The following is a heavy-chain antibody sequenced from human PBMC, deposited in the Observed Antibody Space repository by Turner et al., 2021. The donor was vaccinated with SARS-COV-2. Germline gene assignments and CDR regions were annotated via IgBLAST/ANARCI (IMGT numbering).Heavy chain of an antibody. CDR3: ATDTLGWAGYDY. D-gene: IGHD6-25*01. CDR2: CDPEDREK. J-gene: IGHJ4*02. Sequence: QVQLVQSGAEMKKPGASVKVSCKVSGYTLTEIFIHWVRQAPGKGLEGMGGCDPEDREKIYAQKFQGRVTMTEDTSTDIAYMELSSLSSDDTAVYYCATDTLGWAGYDYWGQGTLVTVSS. CDR1: GYTLTEIF. V-gene: IGHV1-24*01.